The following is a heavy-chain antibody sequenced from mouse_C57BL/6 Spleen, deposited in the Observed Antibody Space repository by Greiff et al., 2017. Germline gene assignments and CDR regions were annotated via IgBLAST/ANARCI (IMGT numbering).Heavy chain of an antibody. Sequence: QVQLQQPGAELVRPGSSVKLPCKASGYTFTSYRMDWVKQRPGQGLEWIGNIYPSDSETHYNQKFKDKATLTVDKSSSTAYMQLSSLTSKDSAVYYCARGFITSVVDVWGKGTTVTVSS. J-gene: IGHJ1*03. CDR1: GYTFTSYR. D-gene: IGHD1-1*01. V-gene: IGHV1-61*01. CDR3: ARGFITSVVDV. CDR2: IYPSDSET.